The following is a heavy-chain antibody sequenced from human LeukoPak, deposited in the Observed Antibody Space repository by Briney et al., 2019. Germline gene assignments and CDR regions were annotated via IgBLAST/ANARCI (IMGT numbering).Heavy chain of an antibody. CDR2: IIPIFGTA. CDR3: ARGAPVRFDFSSGLMALFDP. CDR1: GGTFSSYA. V-gene: IGHV1-69*13. J-gene: IGHJ5*02. D-gene: IGHD3-3*01. Sequence: GASVKVSCKASGGTFSSYAISWVRQAPGQGLEWMGGIIPIFGTANYAQKFQGRVTITADESTSTAYMELSSLRSEDTAVYFCARGAPVRFDFSSGLMALFDPWGQGTLVPVSS.